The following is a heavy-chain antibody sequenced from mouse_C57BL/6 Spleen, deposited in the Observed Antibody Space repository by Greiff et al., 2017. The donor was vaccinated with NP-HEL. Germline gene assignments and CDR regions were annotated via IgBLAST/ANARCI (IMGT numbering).Heavy chain of an antibody. J-gene: IGHJ3*01. CDR2: INPNNGGT. Sequence: EVQRVESGPELVKPGASVKISCKASGYTFTDYYMNWVKQSHGKSLEWIGDINPNNGGTSYNQKFKGKATLTVDKSSSTAYMELRSLTSEDSAVYYCARDYYGSSFFAYWGQGTLVTVSA. CDR1: GYTFTDYY. D-gene: IGHD1-1*01. V-gene: IGHV1-26*01. CDR3: ARDYYGSSFFAY.